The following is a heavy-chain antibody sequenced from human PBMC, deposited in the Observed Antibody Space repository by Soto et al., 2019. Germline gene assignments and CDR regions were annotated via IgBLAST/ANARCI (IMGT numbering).Heavy chain of an antibody. Sequence: PWGSLRLSCASSGFTFSTYAMSWVRQAPGKGLEWVSAISGSGDSTYYADSVKGRFTISRDNSRNTLYLQMTTLRAEDTALYHCAKDHWGSYSGQGTLVTGSS. CDR3: AKDHWGSY. CDR1: GFTFSTYA. CDR2: ISGSGDST. D-gene: IGHD3-16*01. J-gene: IGHJ4*02. V-gene: IGHV3-23*01.